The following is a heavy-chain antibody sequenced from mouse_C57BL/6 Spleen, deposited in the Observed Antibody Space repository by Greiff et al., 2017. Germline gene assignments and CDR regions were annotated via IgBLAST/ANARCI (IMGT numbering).Heavy chain of an antibody. CDR2: ISYDGSN. D-gene: IGHD2-4*01. V-gene: IGHV3-6*01. CDR1: GYSITSGYY. CDR3: ARVGDYDVGFDY. Sequence: DVQLQESGPGLVKPSQSLSLTCSVTGYSITSGYYWNWIRQFPGNKLEWMGYISYDGSNNYNPSLKNRISITRDTSKNQFFLKLNSVTTEDTATYYCARVGDYDVGFDYWGQGTTLTVSS. J-gene: IGHJ2*01.